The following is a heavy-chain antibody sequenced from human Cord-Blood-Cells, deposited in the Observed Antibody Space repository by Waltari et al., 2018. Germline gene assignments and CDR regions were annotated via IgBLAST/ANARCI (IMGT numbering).Heavy chain of an antibody. CDR3: ARPGTTGTTGFDY. Sequence: QLQLQESGPGLVKPSETLSLTCTVSGGSISSSSYYWGWIRQPPGKGLEWIGSIYYSGSPSSNPSLKSRVTISVDTSKNQFSLKLSSVTAADTAVYYCARPGTTGTTGFDYWGQGTLVTVSS. V-gene: IGHV4-39*07. CDR2: IYYSGSP. D-gene: IGHD1-1*01. CDR1: GGSISSSSYY. J-gene: IGHJ4*02.